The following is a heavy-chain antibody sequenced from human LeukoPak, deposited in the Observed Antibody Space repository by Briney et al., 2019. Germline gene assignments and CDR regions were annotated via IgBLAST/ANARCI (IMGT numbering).Heavy chain of an antibody. J-gene: IGHJ6*02. Sequence: GGSLRLSCAASGFTFSSYSMNWVRQAPGKGLEWVSSIRSSSSYIYYADSVKGRFTISRDNAKNSLYLQMNSLRAEDTAVYCCARDNGIVGSNYYYYGMDVWGQGTTVTVSS. D-gene: IGHD1-26*01. V-gene: IGHV3-21*01. CDR2: IRSSSSYI. CDR3: ARDNGIVGSNYYYYGMDV. CDR1: GFTFSSYS.